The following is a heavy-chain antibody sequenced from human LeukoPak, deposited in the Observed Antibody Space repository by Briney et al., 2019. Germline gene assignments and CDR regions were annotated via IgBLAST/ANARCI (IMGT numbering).Heavy chain of an antibody. CDR3: ARGGHDGTYYLSY. D-gene: IGHD1-26*01. CDR2: ISSSGSYI. CDR1: GFTFSLYS. Sequence: GGSLRLSCAASGFTFSLYSITWVRQTPGRGLEWVSSISSSGSYIYCADSVKGRFTVSRDNAKNSLSLQMNSLRAEDTAVYYCARGGHDGTYYLSYWGQGTLVTVSS. V-gene: IGHV3-21*01. J-gene: IGHJ4*02.